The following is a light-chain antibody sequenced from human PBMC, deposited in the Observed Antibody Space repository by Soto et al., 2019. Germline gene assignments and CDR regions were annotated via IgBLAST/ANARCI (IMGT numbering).Light chain of an antibody. CDR3: CSYTSSDSPYVL. CDR1: SSDVGSYNL. V-gene: IGLV2-14*02. CDR2: EGT. Sequence: QSALTQPASVSESHGQSITISCTGTSSDVGSYNLVSWYQQHPGKAPKLIIYEGTKRPSGVSNRFSGSKSGNTASLTISGLQADDEADYYCCSYTSSDSPYVLFGGGTKLTVL. J-gene: IGLJ2*01.